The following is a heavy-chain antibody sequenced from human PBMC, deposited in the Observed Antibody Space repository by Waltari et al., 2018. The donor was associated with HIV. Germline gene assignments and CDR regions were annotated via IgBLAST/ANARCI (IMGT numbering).Heavy chain of an antibody. V-gene: IGHV4-39*07. Sequence: QLQLQESGPGLVKPSETLSLTCTVSGGSISSSSYYWGWIRQPPGKGLEWIGSIYYSGSTYYNPSLKSRVTISVDTSKNQFSLKLSSVTAADTAVYYCARGLLWFGELTRIYFDYWGQGTLVTVSS. CDR1: GGSISSSSYY. D-gene: IGHD3-10*01. CDR2: IYYSGST. J-gene: IGHJ4*02. CDR3: ARGLLWFGELTRIYFDY.